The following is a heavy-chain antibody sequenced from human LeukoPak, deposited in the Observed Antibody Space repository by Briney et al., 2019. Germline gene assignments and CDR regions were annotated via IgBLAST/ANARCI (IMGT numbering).Heavy chain of an antibody. V-gene: IGHV3-74*01. CDR2: ISTDGSTI. J-gene: IGHJ4*02. CDR1: GFTFSNYW. CDR3: VSTSCSGSKGDY. D-gene: IGHD1-26*01. Sequence: PGESLRLSCAASGFTFSNYWMHWVRQAPGKGLLWVSRISTDGSTIHYADSVKGRFTISRDNAKNTLFLQMNSLRAEDTAVYYCVSTSCSGSKGDYWGQGALVTVSS.